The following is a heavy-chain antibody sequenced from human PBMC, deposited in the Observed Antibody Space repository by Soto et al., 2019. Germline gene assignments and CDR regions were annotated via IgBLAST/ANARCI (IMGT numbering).Heavy chain of an antibody. Sequence: GGSLRLSCAASGFTFSSYAMSWVRQAPGKGLEWVSAISGSGGSTYYADSVKGRFTISRDNSKNTLYLQMNSLRAEDTAVYYCAKANRQLTTLYYFDYWGQGTLVTVSS. CDR2: ISGSGGST. CDR1: GFTFSSYA. D-gene: IGHD4-17*01. V-gene: IGHV3-23*01. CDR3: AKANRQLTTLYYFDY. J-gene: IGHJ4*02.